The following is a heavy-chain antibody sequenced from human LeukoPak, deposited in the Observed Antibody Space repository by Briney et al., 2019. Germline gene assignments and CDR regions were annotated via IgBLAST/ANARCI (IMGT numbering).Heavy chain of an antibody. CDR1: GYTFTNYA. V-gene: IGHV1-8*02. D-gene: IGHD4-17*01. Sequence: ASVKVSCKASGYTFTNYAINWMRQATGQEPEWMAWIDPKTGKPGYVPKFQGRVTLTRDTSINTVYMELSSLRSDDTAVYYCARGGDMTTPNDYWGQGTLVTVSS. CDR3: ARGGDMTTPNDY. CDR2: IDPKTGKP. J-gene: IGHJ4*02.